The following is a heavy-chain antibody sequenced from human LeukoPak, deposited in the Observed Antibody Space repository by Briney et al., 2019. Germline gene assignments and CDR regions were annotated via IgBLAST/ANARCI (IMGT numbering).Heavy chain of an antibody. V-gene: IGHV3-23*01. CDR2: ISGSGGST. Sequence: PGGSLRLSCAASGFTFSSYAMSWVRQAPGKGLEWVSAISGSGGSTYYADSVKGRFTISRDNSKNTLYLQMNSLRAEDTAVYYCAKGGNMVRGVSGFDYWGQGTLVTVSS. CDR3: AKGGNMVRGVSGFDY. J-gene: IGHJ4*02. D-gene: IGHD3-10*01. CDR1: GFTFSSYA.